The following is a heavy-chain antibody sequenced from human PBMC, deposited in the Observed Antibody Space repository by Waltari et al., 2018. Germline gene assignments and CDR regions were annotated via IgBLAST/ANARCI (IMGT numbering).Heavy chain of an antibody. CDR2: IYSTGYT. V-gene: IGHV4-4*07. D-gene: IGHD6-19*01. CDR3: ARDRIAVSGSPPLSYNWFDF. Sequence: QVHLRESGPGLVKPSETLFLTCNVSSDSFKTSYRAWIRQSAGMRLEWIGRIYSTGYTRYNPSLESRVTISIDTSQNQISLRLTSVTVADTAVYFCARDRIAVSGSPPLSYNWFDFWGQGTRVAVSS. J-gene: IGHJ5*01. CDR1: SDSFKTSY.